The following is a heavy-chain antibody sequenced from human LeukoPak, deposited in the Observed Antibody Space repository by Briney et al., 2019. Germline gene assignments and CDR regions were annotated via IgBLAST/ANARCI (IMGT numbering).Heavy chain of an antibody. CDR1: GYSFTSYW. CDR3: ARRDGYNLEFDY. Sequence: GESLKISCKGSGYSFTSYWIGWVRQMPGKGLEGMGIIYPGDSDTRYSPSFQGQVTISTHKSIRTAYLQWSSMKASDTAMYYCARRDGYNLEFDYWGQGTLVTVSS. D-gene: IGHD5-24*01. CDR2: IYPGDSDT. V-gene: IGHV5-51*01. J-gene: IGHJ4*02.